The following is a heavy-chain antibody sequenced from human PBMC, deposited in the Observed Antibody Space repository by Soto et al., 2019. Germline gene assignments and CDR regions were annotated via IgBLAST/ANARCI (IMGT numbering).Heavy chain of an antibody. D-gene: IGHD6-19*01. Sequence: QVQLVQSGAEVQKPGASVTVSCKTSGYNFSNYGINWVRQAPGQGLEWMGWISGYNGNTNYAQTVQGRVTMTTDTSTGTENIDLRSLKAGHQDIYYSSRFIMVGGWFDPNYNHGMDVGGQGNPVNVSS. V-gene: IGHV1-18*01. CDR1: GYNFSNYG. CDR3: SRFIMVGGWFDPNYNHGMDV. CDR2: ISGYNGNT. J-gene: IGHJ6*02.